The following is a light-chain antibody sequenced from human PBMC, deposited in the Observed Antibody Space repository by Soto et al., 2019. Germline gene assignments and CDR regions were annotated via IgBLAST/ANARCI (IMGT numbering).Light chain of an antibody. Sequence: IVVTQSPGTLFFSPGEKATLSCRAIQSLSCNYVAWYQQKPGQAPRLLVHGASTRVTGIPDRFTGSGSETDFTLTISRLEPEDFAVYFCQQYGTTPRTFGQGTKVDIK. J-gene: IGKJ1*01. CDR3: QQYGTTPRT. V-gene: IGKV3-20*01. CDR1: QSLSCNY. CDR2: GAS.